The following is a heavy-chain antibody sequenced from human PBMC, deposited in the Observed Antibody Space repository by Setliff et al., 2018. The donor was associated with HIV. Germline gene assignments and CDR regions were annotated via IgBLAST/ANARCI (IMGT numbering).Heavy chain of an antibody. D-gene: IGHD3-10*01. CDR1: GYIFISYG. CDR2: ISAYNGNT. J-gene: IGHJ3*02. Sequence: GASVKVSCKASGYIFISYGFSWVRQAPGQGLEWMGWISAYNGNTNYAQKLLGRVTMTTDTSTSTAYMELRNLRSDDTAVYYCARAPKRVFYYGSGTYLHDAFGIWGQGAMVTVSS. CDR3: ARAPKRVFYYGSGTYLHDAFGI. V-gene: IGHV1-18*01.